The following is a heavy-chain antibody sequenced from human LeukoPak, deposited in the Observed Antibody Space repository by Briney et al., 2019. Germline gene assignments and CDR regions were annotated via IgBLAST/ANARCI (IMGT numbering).Heavy chain of an antibody. CDR1: GVSISSSSYY. J-gene: IGHJ4*02. D-gene: IGHD6-19*01. V-gene: IGHV4-39*01. CDR2: IYYSGST. CDR3: ARHDSSGWYGGYYFDY. Sequence: PSETLSLTCTVSGVSISSSSYYWGWIRQPPGKGLEWIGSIYYSGSTYYNPSLKSRVTISVDTSKNQFSLKLSSVTAADTAVYYCARHDSSGWYGGYYFDYWGQGTLVTVSS.